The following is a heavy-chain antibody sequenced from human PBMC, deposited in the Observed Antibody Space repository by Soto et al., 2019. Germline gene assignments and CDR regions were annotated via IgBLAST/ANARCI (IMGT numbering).Heavy chain of an antibody. D-gene: IGHD5-12*01. CDR2: ISWNSGSI. CDR1: GFTFDDYA. Sequence: PGGSLRLSCAASGFTFDDYAMHWVRQAPGKGLEWVSGISWNSGSIGYADSVKGRFTISRDNAKNSLYLQMNSLRAEDTALYYCAKDINSIVAGPYNYWGQGTLVTVSS. J-gene: IGHJ4*02. CDR3: AKDINSIVAGPYNY. V-gene: IGHV3-9*01.